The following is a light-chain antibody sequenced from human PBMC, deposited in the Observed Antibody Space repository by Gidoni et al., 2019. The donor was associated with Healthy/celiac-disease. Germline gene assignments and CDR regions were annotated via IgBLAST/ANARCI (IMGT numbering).Light chain of an antibody. Sequence: QSALTQPASVSGSPGQSITISCTGTSSDVGGYNYVSWYQQHPGKAPKLMIYEVSNRPSGVSNRFSGSKSGNTASLTISGLQAEDEADDYCSSYTSRVVFGGGTKLTVL. J-gene: IGLJ2*01. CDR2: EVS. CDR1: SSDVGGYNY. CDR3: SSYTSRVV. V-gene: IGLV2-14*01.